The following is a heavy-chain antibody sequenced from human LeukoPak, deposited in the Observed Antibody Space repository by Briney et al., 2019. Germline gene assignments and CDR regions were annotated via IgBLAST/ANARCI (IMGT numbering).Heavy chain of an antibody. V-gene: IGHV3-21*01. D-gene: IGHD2-15*01. CDR2: ISTSSSYI. CDR1: GFTFSGYS. CDR3: ARGRAVVAASDNWFDP. J-gene: IGHJ5*02. Sequence: GGALRFSCGASGFTFSGYSMNWVRQAPGKGLEWVSSISTSSSYIYYADSGKGRFTISRDNAKKSLDLQMNSLRAEDTAVYYCARGRAVVAASDNWFDPWGQGTLVTVSS.